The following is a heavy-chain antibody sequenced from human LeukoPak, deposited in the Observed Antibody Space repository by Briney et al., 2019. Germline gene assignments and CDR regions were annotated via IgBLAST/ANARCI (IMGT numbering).Heavy chain of an antibody. Sequence: GGSLRLSRAASVFTLSSYAMSWVRQAPGPGLEGVSAISGSGGRTYYADSLKGRFTISREDSKNTLYLQMNSLRAEDTAVYYCAKDNTYYYDSSGYYGYFQHWGQGTLVTVST. CDR2: ISGSGGRT. V-gene: IGHV3-23*01. J-gene: IGHJ1*01. CDR1: VFTLSSYA. D-gene: IGHD3-22*01. CDR3: AKDNTYYYDSSGYYGYFQH.